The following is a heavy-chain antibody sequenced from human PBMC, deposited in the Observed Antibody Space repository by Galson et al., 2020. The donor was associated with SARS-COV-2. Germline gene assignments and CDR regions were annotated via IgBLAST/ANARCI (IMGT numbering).Heavy chain of an antibody. J-gene: IGHJ6*02. CDR1: GFTFSSYG. CDR3: AKDEGGYFVLLFSYGMDV. V-gene: IGHV3-30*18. CDR2: ITYDGSNK. Sequence: TGGSLRLSCAAAGFTFSSYGMHWIRQAPGKGLEWVAVITYDGSNKYYADSVKGRFTISRDNSKNTLYLQMNSLRAEDTAVYYCAKDEGGYFVLLFSYGMDVWAQGPTVTVSS. D-gene: IGHD3-9*01.